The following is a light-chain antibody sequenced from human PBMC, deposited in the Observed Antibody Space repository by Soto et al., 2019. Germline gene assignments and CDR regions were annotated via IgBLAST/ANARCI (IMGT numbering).Light chain of an antibody. CDR1: QSVSSN. Sequence: EIVMTQSPATLSVSPGERATLSCRASQSVSSNLAWYQQKPGQAPRLLIDGASTRATGIPDRCSGSGSGTEFTLTISSLQSEDFAVYYCQQYNNWPPAWTFGPGTKVEIK. V-gene: IGKV3-15*01. CDR2: GAS. CDR3: QQYNNWPPAWT. J-gene: IGKJ1*01.